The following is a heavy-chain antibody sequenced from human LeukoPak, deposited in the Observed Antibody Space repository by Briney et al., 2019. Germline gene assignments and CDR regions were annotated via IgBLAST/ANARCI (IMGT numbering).Heavy chain of an antibody. CDR3: ARGLRETNYYYYYYMDV. CDR2: IYYSGGT. V-gene: IGHV4-59*01. J-gene: IGHJ6*03. Sequence: SETLSLTCTVSGGSISSYYWSWIRQPPGKGLEWIGYIYYSGGTNYNPSLKSRVTISVDTSKNQFSLKLSSVTAADTAVYYCARGLRETNYYYYYYMDVWGKGTTVTVSS. CDR1: GGSISSYY. D-gene: IGHD5/OR15-5a*01.